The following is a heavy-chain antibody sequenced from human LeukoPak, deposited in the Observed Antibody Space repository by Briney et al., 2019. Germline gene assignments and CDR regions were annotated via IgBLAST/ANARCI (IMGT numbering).Heavy chain of an antibody. V-gene: IGHV3-53*01. Sequence: GGSLRLSCAASGFTVSSNYMSWVRQAPGKGLEWVSVIYSGGSTYYADSVKGRFTISRDNSKNTLYLQMNSLRAEDTAVYYCARAKLGYDYVWGSYRSLYYFDYWGQGTLVTVSS. CDR3: ARAKLGYDYVWGSYRSLYYFDY. D-gene: IGHD3-16*02. J-gene: IGHJ4*02. CDR2: IYSGGST. CDR1: GFTVSSNY.